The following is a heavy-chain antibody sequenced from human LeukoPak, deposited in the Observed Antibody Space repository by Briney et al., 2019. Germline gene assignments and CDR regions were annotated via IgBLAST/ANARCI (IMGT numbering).Heavy chain of an antibody. D-gene: IGHD3-22*01. CDR1: GYSISSGYY. Sequence: SSETLSLTCTVSGYSISSGYYWGWIRQPPGKGLEWIGSIYHSGSTYYNPSLKSRVTISVDTSKNQFSLKLSSVTAADTAVYYCARGGTMIVVVEGGFDYWGQGTLVTVSS. CDR3: ARGGTMIVVVEGGFDY. CDR2: IYHSGST. J-gene: IGHJ4*02. V-gene: IGHV4-38-2*02.